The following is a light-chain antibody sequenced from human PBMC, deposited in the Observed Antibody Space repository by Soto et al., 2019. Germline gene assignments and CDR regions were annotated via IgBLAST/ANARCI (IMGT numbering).Light chain of an antibody. CDR3: QHCHSLPLT. V-gene: IGKV1-33*01. J-gene: IGKJ5*01. CDR2: DAS. CDR1: QDISNY. Sequence: DIQMTQSPSTLSASVGDRVTITCQASQDISNYLNWYQQKPGKAPKLLIYDASNLETGVPSRFSGRGSGTDFTFTISSLQPEDIATYYCQHCHSLPLTFGQGTRLEIK.